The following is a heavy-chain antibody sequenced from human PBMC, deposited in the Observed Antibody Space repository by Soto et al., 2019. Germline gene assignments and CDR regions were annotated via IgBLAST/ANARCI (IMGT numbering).Heavy chain of an antibody. CDR2: IYYSGST. V-gene: IGHV4-30-4*01. CDR3: ASRGTTTDCSGGSCYARGFDY. J-gene: IGHJ4*02. Sequence: QVQLQESGPGLVKPSQTLSLTCTVSGGSISSGDYYWSWIRQPPGKGLEWIGYIYYSGSTYYNPSLKSRVNMSVDTSKNQFSLKLSSGTATDTAVYYCASRGTTTDCSGGSCYARGFDYWGQGTLVTVSS. CDR1: GGSISSGDYY. D-gene: IGHD2-15*01.